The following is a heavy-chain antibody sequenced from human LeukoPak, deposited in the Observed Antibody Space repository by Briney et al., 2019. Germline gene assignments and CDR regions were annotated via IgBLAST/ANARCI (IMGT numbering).Heavy chain of an antibody. CDR3: AKAPGRYNWSPHD. J-gene: IGHJ4*02. CDR1: GFTFSTYA. V-gene: IGHV3-23*01. D-gene: IGHD1-1*01. CDR2: ISDGSREI. Sequence: PGGSLRLSCAASGFTFSTYAMSWVRQAPGKRLEWVSVISDGSREIHYADSVKGRFTISRDNSKNTLYLQMNSLTAEDTAIYHCAKAPGRYNWSPHDWGQGTLVTVSS.